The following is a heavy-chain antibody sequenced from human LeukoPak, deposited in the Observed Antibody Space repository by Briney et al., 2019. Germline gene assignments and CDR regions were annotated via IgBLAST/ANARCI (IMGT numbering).Heavy chain of an antibody. D-gene: IGHD5-18*01. CDR1: GFTFSSYG. CDR2: IRYDGSNK. Sequence: HGGSLRLSCAASGFTFSSYGMHWVRQAPGKGLEWVAFIRYDGSNKDYADSVKGRFTISRDNSKNSLFLQMNSLRAEDTAVYYCARVRYNSGYIFDYWGQGALVTVSS. CDR3: ARVRYNSGYIFDY. J-gene: IGHJ4*02. V-gene: IGHV3-30*02.